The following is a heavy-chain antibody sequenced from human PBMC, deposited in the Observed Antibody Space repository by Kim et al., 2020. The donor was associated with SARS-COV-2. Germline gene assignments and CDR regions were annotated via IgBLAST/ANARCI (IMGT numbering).Heavy chain of an antibody. J-gene: IGHJ3*02. D-gene: IGHD2-21*01. Sequence: NPSLKSRVTISVDTSKNQFSLKLSSVTAADTAVYYCARSAIAYHERAFDIWGQGTMVTVSS. V-gene: IGHV4-59*01. CDR3: ARSAIAYHERAFDI.